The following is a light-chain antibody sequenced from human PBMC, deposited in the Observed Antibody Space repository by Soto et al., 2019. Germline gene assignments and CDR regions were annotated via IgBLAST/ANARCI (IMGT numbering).Light chain of an antibody. Sequence: SVLTQPASVSGSPGQSITISCTGTSSDVGGYNYVSWYQQHPGKAPKPMIYDVTNRPSGVSNRFSGSKSGYTASLTISGLQAEDEADYYCSSYTSISTYVFGTGTKVTVL. J-gene: IGLJ1*01. CDR2: DVT. CDR1: SSDVGGYNY. V-gene: IGLV2-14*03. CDR3: SSYTSISTYV.